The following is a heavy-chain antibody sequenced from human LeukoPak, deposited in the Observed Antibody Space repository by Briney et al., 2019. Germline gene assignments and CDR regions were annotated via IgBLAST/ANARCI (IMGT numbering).Heavy chain of an antibody. J-gene: IGHJ4*02. Sequence: KASETVSLTCTVSGGSIGSHYYNWMRQPPGEGLEWIGLVHYSGSTNYNPSLKSRVSISADTSKNQFSLNLTSVTAADTAVYYCVIGRGWQPDYWGQGILVTVSS. V-gene: IGHV4-59*11. CDR2: VHYSGST. CDR3: VIGRGWQPDY. D-gene: IGHD3-10*01. CDR1: GGSIGSHY.